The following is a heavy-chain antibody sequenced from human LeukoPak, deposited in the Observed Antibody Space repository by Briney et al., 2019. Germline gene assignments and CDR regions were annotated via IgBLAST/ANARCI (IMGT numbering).Heavy chain of an antibody. CDR1: GFTFSGYS. J-gene: IGHJ4*02. CDR3: AREGSSGWYMPYYFDY. Sequence: GGSLRLSCAASGFTFSGYSMNWVRQAPGKGLEWVSSISSSSSYIYYADSVKGRFTISRDNAKNSLYLQMNSLRAEDTAVYYCAREGSSGWYMPYYFDYWGQGTLVTVSS. CDR2: ISSSSSYI. V-gene: IGHV3-21*01. D-gene: IGHD6-19*01.